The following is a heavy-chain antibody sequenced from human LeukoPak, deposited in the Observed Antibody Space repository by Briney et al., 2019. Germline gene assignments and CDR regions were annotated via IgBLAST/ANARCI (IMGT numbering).Heavy chain of an antibody. Sequence: PGGSLRLSCAASGFTFSNAWMSWVRQAPGKGLEWVGRIKSKTDGGTTDYAAPVKGRFTISRDDSKNTLYLQMNSLKTEDTAVYYCTTEIGAYYDFWSGYRPFDYWGQGTLVTVSS. V-gene: IGHV3-15*01. CDR3: TTEIGAYYDFWSGYRPFDY. CDR2: IKSKTDGGTT. J-gene: IGHJ4*02. CDR1: GFTFSNAW. D-gene: IGHD3-3*01.